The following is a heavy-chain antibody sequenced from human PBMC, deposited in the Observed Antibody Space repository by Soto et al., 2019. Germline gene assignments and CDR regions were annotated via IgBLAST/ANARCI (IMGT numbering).Heavy chain of an antibody. J-gene: IGHJ5*02. D-gene: IGHD3-22*01. CDR2: IYPGDSDT. CDR3: ARPQVPYYYDSSGYYNDNWFDP. Sequence: GASLKISCKGSGYSFTSYWIGWVRQMPGKGLEWMGIIYPGDSDTRYSPSFQGQVTISADKSISTAYLQWSSLKASDTAMYYCARPQVPYYYDSSGYYNDNWFDPWGQGTLVTVSS. CDR1: GYSFTSYW. V-gene: IGHV5-51*01.